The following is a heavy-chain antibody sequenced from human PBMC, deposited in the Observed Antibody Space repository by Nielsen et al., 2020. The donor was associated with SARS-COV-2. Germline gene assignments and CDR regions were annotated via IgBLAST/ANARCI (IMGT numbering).Heavy chain of an antibody. D-gene: IGHD3-22*01. CDR3: ARAGYYYDSSRDYYFDY. CDR1: GFTFSSYS. J-gene: IGHJ4*02. V-gene: IGHV3-21*01. Sequence: GGSLRLSCAASGFTFSSYSMNWVRQAPGKGLEWVSSISSSSSYIYYADSVKGRFTISRDNAKNSLYLQMNSLRAEDTAVYYCARAGYYYDSSRDYYFDYWGQGTLVTVSS. CDR2: ISSSSSYI.